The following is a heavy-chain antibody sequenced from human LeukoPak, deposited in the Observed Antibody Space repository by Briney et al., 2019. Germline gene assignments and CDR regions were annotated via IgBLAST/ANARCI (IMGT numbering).Heavy chain of an antibody. CDR3: ARRSDNWFDP. V-gene: IGHV1-2*02. J-gene: IGHJ5*02. Sequence: ASVKVSCKASGYSFTGYYMHWVRPAPGQGREWMGWINPNSGRTNYAQKFQGRVTMTRDTSISTAYMDLSSLRFDDTAVYYCARRSDNWFDPWGQGTLVTVSS. CDR2: INPNSGRT. CDR1: GYSFTGYY.